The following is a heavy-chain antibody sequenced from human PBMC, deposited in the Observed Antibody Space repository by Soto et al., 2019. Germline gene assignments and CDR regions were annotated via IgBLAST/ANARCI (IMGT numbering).Heavy chain of an antibody. V-gene: IGHV1-18*01. CDR1: GYTFTSYG. CDR2: ISAYNGNT. Sequence: QVQLVQSGAEVKKPGASVKVSCKASGYTFTSYGISWVRQAPGQGLEWMGWISAYNGNTNYAQKLQGRVTMTTDTNTSTAYMRLRSRRSDDTAVYSCARDGKRIMMTCGGVVGGGFDYWCQGTLVTVSS. J-gene: IGHJ4*02. CDR3: ARDGKRIMMTCGGVVGGGFDY. D-gene: IGHD3-16*01.